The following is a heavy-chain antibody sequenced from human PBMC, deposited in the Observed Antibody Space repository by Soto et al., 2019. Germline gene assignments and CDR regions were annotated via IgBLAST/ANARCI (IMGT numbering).Heavy chain of an antibody. D-gene: IGHD3-22*01. CDR2: ITGSGGST. CDR1: VMTFSTHA. CDR3: AKDGDDSRPPDAFDM. J-gene: IGHJ3*02. Sequence: PGGSLRLSCVASVMTFSTHAMTWVRQAPGKGLEWVASITGSGGSTYYADSAKGRFTISRDNSKNTLYLQMNSLRAEDTAVYYCAKDGDDSRPPDAFDMWGQGTMVTVSS. V-gene: IGHV3-23*01.